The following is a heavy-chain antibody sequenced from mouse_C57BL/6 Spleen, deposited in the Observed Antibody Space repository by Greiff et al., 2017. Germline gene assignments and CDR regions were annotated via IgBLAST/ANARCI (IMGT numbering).Heavy chain of an antibody. V-gene: IGHV5-17*01. J-gene: IGHJ3*01. D-gene: IGHD2-4*01. CDR1: GYTFSDYG. Sequence: EVKLVESGGGLVKPGGSLKLSCAASGYTFSDYGMHWVRQAPATGLEWVAYIRSGSRTIYYADTVKGRFTISRDNAKNTLFLQMTSLRSEDTAIYYCARPDDYDWFAYWGQGTLVTVSA. CDR2: IRSGSRTI. CDR3: ARPDDYDWFAY.